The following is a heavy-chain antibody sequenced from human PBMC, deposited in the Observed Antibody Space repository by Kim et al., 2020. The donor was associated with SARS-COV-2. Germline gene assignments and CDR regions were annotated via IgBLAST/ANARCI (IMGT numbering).Heavy chain of an antibody. Sequence: DSVKGRFTLCSDNAKNSLYLQMNSLRAEDTALYYCAKATDFDWLFWHRLDDWGQGTLVTVSS. D-gene: IGHD3-9*01. J-gene: IGHJ4*02. CDR3: AKATDFDWLFWHRLDD. V-gene: IGHV3-9*01.